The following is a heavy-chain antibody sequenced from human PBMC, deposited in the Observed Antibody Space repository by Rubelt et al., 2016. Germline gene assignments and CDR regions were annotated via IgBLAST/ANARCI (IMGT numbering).Heavy chain of an antibody. V-gene: IGHV4-39*01. CDR1: GGSISSSSYY. J-gene: IGHJ4*02. CDR3: ARAVDSSGYYLGY. Sequence: QLQLQESGPGLVKPSETLSLTCTVSGGSISSSSYYWGWIRQPPGKGLEWIGSIYYSGSTYYNPSLKSRVTISVDTSKNQFSLKLSSVTAADTAVYYCARAVDSSGYYLGYWGQGTLVTVSS. D-gene: IGHD3-22*01. CDR2: IYYSGST.